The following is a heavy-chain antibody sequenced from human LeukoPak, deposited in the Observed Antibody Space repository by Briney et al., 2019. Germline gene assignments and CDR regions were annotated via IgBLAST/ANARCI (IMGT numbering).Heavy chain of an antibody. V-gene: IGHV3-23*01. CDR1: GFPFSSHG. J-gene: IGHJ4*02. Sequence: PGGSLRLSCAGSGFPFSSHGMNWVRQAPGKGLEWVSGISPGGGPTYYADSVKGRFTISRDDSKNTLYLQMKNLRAEDTAVYYCVRGKQWLISSFDHWGQGTMVTVSS. CDR2: ISPGGGPT. CDR3: VRGKQWLISSFDH. D-gene: IGHD6-19*01.